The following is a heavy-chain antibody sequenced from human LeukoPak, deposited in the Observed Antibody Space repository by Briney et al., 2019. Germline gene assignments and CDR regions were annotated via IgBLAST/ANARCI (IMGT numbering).Heavy chain of an antibody. D-gene: IGHD2/OR15-2a*01. Sequence: GGSLRLSCAASGFTFDDYAMHRVRQAPGKGLEWVSSISWNSRTIAYADSVKGRFTIARDNGKNSLYLQMNSLRSGDTALYYCAKDKSSTTKYYGMDVWGQGTTVTVSS. J-gene: IGHJ6*02. CDR2: ISWNSRTI. CDR3: AKDKSSTTKYYGMDV. CDR1: GFTFDDYA. V-gene: IGHV3-9*01.